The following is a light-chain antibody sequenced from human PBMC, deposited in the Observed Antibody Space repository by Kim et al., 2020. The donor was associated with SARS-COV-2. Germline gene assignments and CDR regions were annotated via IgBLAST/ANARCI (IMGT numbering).Light chain of an antibody. V-gene: IGLV2-8*01. Sequence: GQSVTISCTGTSSDVGGYNYVSWYQQHPGKAPKLLIYEVSKRPSGVPDRFSGSKSGNTASLSVSGLQAEDEADYYCLSYAGRTKLLFGGGTKVTVL. CDR3: LSYAGRTKLL. CDR2: EVS. CDR1: SSDVGGYNY. J-gene: IGLJ2*01.